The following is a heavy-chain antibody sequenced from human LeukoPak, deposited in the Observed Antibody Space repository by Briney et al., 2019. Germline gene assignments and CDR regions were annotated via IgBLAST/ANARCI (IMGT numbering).Heavy chain of an antibody. CDR2: ISSSSSYI. V-gene: IGHV3-21*01. J-gene: IGHJ4*02. Sequence: GGSLRLSCAASGFTFSSYSMNWVRQAPGKGLEWVSSISSSSSYIYYADSVKGRFTISRDNAKNSLYLQMNSLRVEDTAVYYCARARNYYGSGSYIWGQGTLVTVSS. CDR3: ARARNYYGSGSYI. D-gene: IGHD3-10*01. CDR1: GFTFSSYS.